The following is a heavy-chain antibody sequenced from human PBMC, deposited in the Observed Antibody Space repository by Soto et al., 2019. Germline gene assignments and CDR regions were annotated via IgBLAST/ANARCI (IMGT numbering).Heavy chain of an antibody. D-gene: IGHD3-3*01. CDR2: LIPFRGTT. Sequence: QVQLVQSGAEVKKPGSSVKVSCKASGGTSNNYVINWARQAPGQGLELMGGLIPFRGTTNYAQKFQGRVTITADESTSTAYMELSSLRSEDTAVYYCAREPRTSIFGVVATYGMAVWGKGTTVTVSS. J-gene: IGHJ6*04. CDR3: AREPRTSIFGVVATYGMAV. V-gene: IGHV1-69*01. CDR1: GGTSNNYV.